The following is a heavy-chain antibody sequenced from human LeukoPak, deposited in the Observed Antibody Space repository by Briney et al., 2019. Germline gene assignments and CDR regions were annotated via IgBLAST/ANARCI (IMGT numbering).Heavy chain of an antibody. V-gene: IGHV3-23*01. CDR1: GFTFSNSA. J-gene: IGHJ6*02. Sequence: PGGSLRLSCAASGFTFSNSAMSWVRQAPGKGLEWVSAISSSGSSTYYADSVKGRFTISRDNSRNTLHLQMNSLRVEDTAVHSCAKANGKYGLDVWGQGTTVTVSS. CDR2: ISSSGSST. CDR3: AKANGKYGLDV.